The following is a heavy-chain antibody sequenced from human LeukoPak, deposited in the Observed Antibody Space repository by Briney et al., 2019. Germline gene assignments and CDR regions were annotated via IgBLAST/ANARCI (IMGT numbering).Heavy chain of an antibody. D-gene: IGHD7-27*01. V-gene: IGHV1-69*04. CDR3: ARDGEISLWFDP. Sequence: ASVKVSCEASGGTFSSYTISWVRQAPGQGLEWMGRIIPILGIANYAQKFQGRVTITADKSTSTAYMELSSLRSEDTAVYYCARDGEISLWFDPWGQGTLVTVSS. J-gene: IGHJ5*02. CDR1: GGTFSSYT. CDR2: IIPILGIA.